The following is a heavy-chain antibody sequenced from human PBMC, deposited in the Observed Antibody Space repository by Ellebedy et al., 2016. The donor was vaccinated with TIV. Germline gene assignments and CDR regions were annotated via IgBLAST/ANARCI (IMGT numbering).Heavy chain of an antibody. Sequence: SETLSLXXTVSGGSISSSRYYWGWIRQSPGKGLEYIGSIYYSGSTYYNPSLKRRVTISVDTSKNQFSLKLSSMTAADTAVYYCAREGRGGYSLPFDYWGQGTLVTVSS. V-gene: IGHV4-39*07. CDR2: IYYSGST. CDR3: AREGRGGYSLPFDY. J-gene: IGHJ4*02. CDR1: GGSISSSRYY. D-gene: IGHD5-24*01.